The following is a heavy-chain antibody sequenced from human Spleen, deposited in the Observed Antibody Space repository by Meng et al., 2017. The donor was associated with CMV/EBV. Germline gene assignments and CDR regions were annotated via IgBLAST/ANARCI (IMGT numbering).Heavy chain of an antibody. CDR2: IYSGGST. CDR3: ARVQWLPIPQNYYRYYGMDV. J-gene: IGHJ6*02. V-gene: IGHV3-53*01. Sequence: GESLKISCAASGFTVSSNYMSWVRQAPGKGLEWVSIIYSGGSTYYADSVKGRFTISRDNSKNTLYLQMNSLRAGDTALYYCARVQWLPIPQNYYRYYGMDVWGQGTTVTVSS. CDR1: GFTVSSNY. D-gene: IGHD5-12*01.